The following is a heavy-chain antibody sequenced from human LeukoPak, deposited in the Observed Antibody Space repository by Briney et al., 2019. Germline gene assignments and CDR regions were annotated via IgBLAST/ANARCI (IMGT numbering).Heavy chain of an antibody. V-gene: IGHV3-23*01. CDR1: GFSVSTYP. Sequence: GGSLRLSCTASGFSVSTYPMAWVRQAPGRGLQWVSTITASGTDTFYADSVKGRFTISRDNSKNTLSLQMNSLRAEDTALYYCAKYTSGWVNDYWGQGTLVTVSS. D-gene: IGHD6-19*01. CDR3: AKYTSGWVNDY. J-gene: IGHJ4*02. CDR2: ITASGTDT.